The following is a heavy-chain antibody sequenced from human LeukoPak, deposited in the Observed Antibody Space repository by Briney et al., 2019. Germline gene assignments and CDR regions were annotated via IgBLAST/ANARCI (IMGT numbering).Heavy chain of an antibody. J-gene: IGHJ4*02. CDR3: ARRGGGDHSPFDY. D-gene: IGHD2-21*02. V-gene: IGHV4-61*02. CDR2: IYTSGST. CDR1: GGSISSGSYY. Sequence: SETLSLTCTVSGGSISSGSYYWSWIRQPAGKGLEWIGRIYTSGSTNYNPSLKSRVTISVDTSKNQFSLKLSSVTAADTAVYYCARRGGGDHSPFDYWGQGTLVTVSS.